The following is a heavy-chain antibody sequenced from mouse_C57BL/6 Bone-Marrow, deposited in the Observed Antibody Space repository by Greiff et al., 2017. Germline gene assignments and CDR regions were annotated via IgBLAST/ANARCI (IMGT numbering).Heavy chain of an antibody. CDR2: IDPETGGT. Sequence: VQLQQSGAELVRPGASVTLSCKASGYTFTDYEMHWVKQTPVHGLEWIGAIDPETGGTAYNQKFKGKAILTADKSSSTAYMELRSLTSEDSAVYYCTRGDDGYSFAYWGQGTLVTGSA. CDR1: GYTFTDYE. V-gene: IGHV1-15*01. CDR3: TRGDDGYSFAY. J-gene: IGHJ3*01. D-gene: IGHD2-3*01.